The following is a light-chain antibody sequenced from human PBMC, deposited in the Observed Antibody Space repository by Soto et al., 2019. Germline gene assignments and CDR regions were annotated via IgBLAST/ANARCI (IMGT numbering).Light chain of an antibody. CDR2: GAS. Sequence: ELVMTQSPATLSVSPGERATLSCRASQSISSKLAWYQQKPGQAPRLLIYGASTRATGIPARFSGSGSGTEFTLTITSLQSEDFAVYYCQEYNNWHPITFGGGTKVDNK. CDR3: QEYNNWHPIT. J-gene: IGKJ4*01. CDR1: QSISSK. V-gene: IGKV3-15*01.